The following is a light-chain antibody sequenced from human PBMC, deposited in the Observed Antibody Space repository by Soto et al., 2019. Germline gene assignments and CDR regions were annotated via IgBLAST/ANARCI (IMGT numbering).Light chain of an antibody. Sequence: HSALTQPPSASGSPGQSVTISCTGTYSDVGGSNYVSWYQQHPGKAPKLVIYEVIQRPSGVPDRFSGSRSGNTASLTVSRLQAEDEADYYCSSNVVGTNLKIFGGGTKLTVL. CDR1: YSDVGGSNY. CDR2: EVI. V-gene: IGLV2-8*01. J-gene: IGLJ2*01. CDR3: SSNVVGTNLKI.